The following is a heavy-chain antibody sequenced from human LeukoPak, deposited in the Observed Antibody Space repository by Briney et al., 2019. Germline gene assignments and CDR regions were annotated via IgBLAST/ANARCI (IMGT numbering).Heavy chain of an antibody. J-gene: IGHJ6*03. CDR3: VRGYFYYMDV. Sequence: PGGSLSLSCAASGFTFSSFSMHWVRQAPGTGLECVAYINNSGNIIYYADSVKGRFAISRDNAKNSVYLQMNSLRDGDTAVYYCVRGYFYYMDVWGKGTTVTVSS. V-gene: IGHV3-48*02. CDR2: INNSGNII. D-gene: IGHD2-21*01. CDR1: GFTFSSFS.